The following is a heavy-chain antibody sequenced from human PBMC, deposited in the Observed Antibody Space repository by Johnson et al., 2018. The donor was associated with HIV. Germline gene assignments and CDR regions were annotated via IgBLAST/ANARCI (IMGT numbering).Heavy chain of an antibody. J-gene: IGHJ3*01. D-gene: IGHD3/OR15-3a*01. CDR2: ISYDGSNK. V-gene: IGHV3-30*04. CDR3: AKDKFMFLDNPVDAFDV. Sequence: QVQLVESGGGVVQPGRSLRLSCAASGFTFSSYVMHWVRQAPGKGLEWVAVISYDGSNKYYADSVKGRFTISRDNSKNTLYLQMNSLRPDDTGVYYCAKDKFMFLDNPVDAFDVWGQGTMVTFSS. CDR1: GFTFSSYV.